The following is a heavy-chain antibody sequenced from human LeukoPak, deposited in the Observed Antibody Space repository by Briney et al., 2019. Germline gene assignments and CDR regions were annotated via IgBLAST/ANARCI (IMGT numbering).Heavy chain of an antibody. D-gene: IGHD3-9*01. Sequence: GGSLRLSCAASGFTFTNTWMNWVRQAPGKGLEWVGRIKSKSGGGTTDYAAPVKGRFTISRDDSKNTLYLQMNSLKTEDTAVYYCARDWYHAFDFWGQGTMVTVSS. V-gene: IGHV3-15*07. CDR1: GFTFTNTW. CDR2: IKSKSGGGTT. J-gene: IGHJ3*01. CDR3: ARDWYHAFDF.